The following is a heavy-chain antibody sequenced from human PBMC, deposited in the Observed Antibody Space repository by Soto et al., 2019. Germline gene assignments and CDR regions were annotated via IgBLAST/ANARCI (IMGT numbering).Heavy chain of an antibody. CDR2: IYPGDSDT. D-gene: IGHD1-7*01. CDR1: GYDFTNYW. J-gene: IGHJ6*02. V-gene: IGHV5-51*01. Sequence: PGESLKISCKGSGYDFTNYWIGWVRQMPGKGLEYMGIIYPGDSDTRYSPPFQGQVTVSADKSINTAYLQWSSLKASDTAMYYCSRLTTGTTSYGMDVWGQGTTVTVSS. CDR3: SRLTTGTTSYGMDV.